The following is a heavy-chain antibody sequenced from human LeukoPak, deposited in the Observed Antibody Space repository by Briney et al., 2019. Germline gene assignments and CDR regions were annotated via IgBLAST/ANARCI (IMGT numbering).Heavy chain of an antibody. D-gene: IGHD3-3*01. CDR3: ARPITDYDSYGMDV. CDR2: INLGTGYT. V-gene: IGHV1-8*01. CDR1: GYTFTSHD. Sequence: GASVKVSCKASGYTFTSHDITWVRQATGQGLEWMGWINLGTGYTGYVPKFQGRVTMTRDTSISTAYVELSSLRSEDTAVYYCARPITDYDSYGMDVWGQGTTVTVSS. J-gene: IGHJ6*02.